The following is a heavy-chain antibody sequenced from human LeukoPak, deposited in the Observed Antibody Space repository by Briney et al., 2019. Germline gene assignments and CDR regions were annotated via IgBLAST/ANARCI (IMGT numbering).Heavy chain of an antibody. J-gene: IGHJ4*02. Sequence: SQTLSLTCTVFGGSISSGSYYWSWIRQPAGKGLEWIGRIYTSGSTNYNPSLKSRVTISVDTSKNQFSLKLSSVTAADTAVYYCARGFDGGVAPARLDYWGQGTLVTVSS. CDR2: IYTSGST. D-gene: IGHD2-15*01. V-gene: IGHV4-61*02. CDR1: GGSISSGSYY. CDR3: ARGFDGGVAPARLDY.